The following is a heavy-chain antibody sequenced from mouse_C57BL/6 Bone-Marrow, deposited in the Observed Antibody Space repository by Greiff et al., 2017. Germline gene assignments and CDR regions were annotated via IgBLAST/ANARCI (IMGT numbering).Heavy chain of an antibody. D-gene: IGHD2-4*01. Sequence: EVQLVESGGDLVKPGGSLKLSCAASGFTFSSYGMSWVRQTPDKRLEWVATISSGGSYTYYPDSVKGRFTISRDNAKNTLYLQMSSLKSEDTAMYYCARHLYYDRLWYFDVWGTGTTVTVSS. J-gene: IGHJ1*03. CDR1: GFTFSSYG. CDR2: ISSGGSYT. CDR3: ARHLYYDRLWYFDV. V-gene: IGHV5-6*01.